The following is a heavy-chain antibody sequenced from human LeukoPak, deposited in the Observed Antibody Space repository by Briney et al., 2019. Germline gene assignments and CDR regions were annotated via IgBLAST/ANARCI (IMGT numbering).Heavy chain of an antibody. J-gene: IGHJ4*02. D-gene: IGHD6-13*01. CDR2: ISSSSSDM. CDR3: ARDAGVAAAVYHFDY. Sequence: GESLRLSCAVSGFAYSSYGMNWVRQARGKGLEWVSFISSSSSDMYYADSVKGRFTISRDNAKNSLYLQMNSLRAEDTAVYYCARDAGVAAAVYHFDYWGQGTLVTVSS. V-gene: IGHV3-21*01. CDR1: GFAYSSYG.